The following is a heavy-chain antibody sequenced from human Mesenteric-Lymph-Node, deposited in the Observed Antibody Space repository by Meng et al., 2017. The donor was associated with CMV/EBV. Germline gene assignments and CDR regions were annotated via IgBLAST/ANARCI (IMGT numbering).Heavy chain of an antibody. CDR1: GFIFSVHI. Sequence: GESLKISCAASGFIFSVHILHWVRQAPGKGLEGVSVIDSGGSSTYYADSVKGRFTISRDNSKNTLYLQMNSLRAEDTAVYYCAKDPVAATGIWYFDLWGRGTLVTVSS. D-gene: IGHD6-13*01. CDR2: IDSGGSST. J-gene: IGHJ2*01. V-gene: IGHV3-23*03. CDR3: AKDPVAATGIWYFDL.